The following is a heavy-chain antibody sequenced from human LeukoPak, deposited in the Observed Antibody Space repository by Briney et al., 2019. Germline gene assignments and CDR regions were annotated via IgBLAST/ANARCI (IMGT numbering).Heavy chain of an antibody. CDR1: GGSISGYF. J-gene: IGHJ5*02. CDR2: IYSTGTT. D-gene: IGHD6-13*01. V-gene: IGHV4-4*09. Sequence: SETLSLTCTVSGGSISGYFWSWIRQPPGKGPEWIGYIYSTGTTNYSPSLSSRVTISVDTSKNQFSLKLSSVTAADTAVYYCARHIAAAGINWFDPWGQGTLVTVSS. CDR3: ARHIAAAGINWFDP.